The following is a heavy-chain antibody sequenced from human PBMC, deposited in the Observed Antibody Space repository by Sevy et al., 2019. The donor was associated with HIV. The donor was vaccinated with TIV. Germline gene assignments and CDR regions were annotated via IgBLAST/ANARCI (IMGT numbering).Heavy chain of an antibody. CDR1: GGTFSSYA. CDR2: IIPIFGTA. Sequence: ASVKVSCKASGGTFSSYAISWVRQAPGQGLEWMGGIIPIFGTANYAQKFQGRVTITADESTSTAYMELSSLGSEDTAVYYCAGEGTAVAGTGYNWFDPWGQGTLVTVSS. CDR3: AGEGTAVAGTGYNWFDP. D-gene: IGHD6-19*01. J-gene: IGHJ5*02. V-gene: IGHV1-69*13.